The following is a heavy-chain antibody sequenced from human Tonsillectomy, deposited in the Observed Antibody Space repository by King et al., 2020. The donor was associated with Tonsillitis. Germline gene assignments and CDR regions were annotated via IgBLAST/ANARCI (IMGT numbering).Heavy chain of an antibody. D-gene: IGHD1-26*01. V-gene: IGHV3-30*18. CDR2: ISNDGRNK. CDR1: GFTFNNYG. CDR3: AKDYGSGSYYYYYMDV. Sequence: VQLVESGGGVVQPGGSLRLSCAASGFTFNNYGMHWVRQAPGKGLEWVAVISNDGRNKYYRDSVKGRFTISRDNSKNTLYLQMNSLRAEDTALFYCAKDYGSGSYYYYYMDVWGKGTTVTVSS. J-gene: IGHJ6*03.